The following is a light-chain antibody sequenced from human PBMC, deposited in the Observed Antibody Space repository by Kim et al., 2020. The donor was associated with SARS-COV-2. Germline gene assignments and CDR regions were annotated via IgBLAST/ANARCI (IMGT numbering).Light chain of an antibody. CDR2: GAS. Sequence: FVSPGERATLPCRTSQSVSSWVAWYAQKPGQAPRLLIYGASTRATGIPARFTGSGSGTEFTLTISSLQSEDFGVYYCEQYKNWRTFGQGTKV. CDR3: EQYKNWRT. J-gene: IGKJ1*01. V-gene: IGKV3-15*01. CDR1: QSVSSW.